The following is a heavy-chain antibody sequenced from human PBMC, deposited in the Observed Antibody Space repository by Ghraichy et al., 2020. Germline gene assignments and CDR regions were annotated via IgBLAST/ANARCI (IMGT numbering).Heavy chain of an antibody. J-gene: IGHJ4*02. CDR2: INPSGGST. CDR1: GYTFTSYY. CDR3: ARARGSHYDSSGYVFDY. V-gene: IGHV1-46*01. D-gene: IGHD3-22*01. Sequence: ASVKVSCKASGYTFTSYYMHWVRQAPGQGLEWMGIINPSGGSTSYAQKFQGRVTMTRDTSTSTVYMELSSLRSEDTAVYYCARARGSHYDSSGYVFDYWGQGTLVTVSS.